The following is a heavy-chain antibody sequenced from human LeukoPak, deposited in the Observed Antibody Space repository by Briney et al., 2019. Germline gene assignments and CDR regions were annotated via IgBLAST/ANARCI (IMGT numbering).Heavy chain of an antibody. Sequence: SETLSLTCTVSGGSISSGSYYWVWIRQTPGKGLEWIAYIYYSGSTNYNPSLKSRVTIPVDTSKNQFSLKLSSVTAADTAVYYCARNVLNYGSGSYDGWFDPWGQGTLVTVSS. D-gene: IGHD3-10*01. CDR1: GGSISSGSYY. J-gene: IGHJ5*02. CDR3: ARNVLNYGSGSYDGWFDP. V-gene: IGHV4-61*01. CDR2: IYYSGST.